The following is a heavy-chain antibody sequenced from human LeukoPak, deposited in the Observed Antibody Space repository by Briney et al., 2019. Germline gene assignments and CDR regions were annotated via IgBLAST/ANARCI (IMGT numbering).Heavy chain of an antibody. Sequence: PSETLSLTCTVSGGSISSHYWSWIRQPPGKGLERIGYIYYSGSTNYSPSLKSRVTISVDTSKNQFSLKLSSVTAADTAVYYCARVRSDWNYVYHYYYYYMDVWGKGTTVTVSS. D-gene: IGHD1-7*01. CDR1: GGSISSHY. V-gene: IGHV4-59*11. J-gene: IGHJ6*03. CDR2: IYYSGST. CDR3: ARVRSDWNYVYHYYYYYMDV.